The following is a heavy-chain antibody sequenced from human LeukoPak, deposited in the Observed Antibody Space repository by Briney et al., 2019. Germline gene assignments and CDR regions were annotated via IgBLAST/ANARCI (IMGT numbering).Heavy chain of an antibody. CDR1: GFTFSSYG. CDR3: ARRGDTPMIGDH. Sequence: GGSLRLSCAASGFTFSSYGMNWVRQAPGRGLEWLSYLSNTGNIHYAQSVKGRFTISRDNAKNSLYLQMDGLRAEDTAVYYCARRGDTPMIGDHWGQGILVTVAS. V-gene: IGHV3-48*01. CDR2: LSNTGNI. D-gene: IGHD5-18*01. J-gene: IGHJ4*02.